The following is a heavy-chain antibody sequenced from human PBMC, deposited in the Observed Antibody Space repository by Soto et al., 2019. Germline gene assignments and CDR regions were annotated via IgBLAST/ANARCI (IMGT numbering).Heavy chain of an antibody. V-gene: IGHV4-39*01. J-gene: IGHJ5*02. CDR2: IYYSGST. D-gene: IGHD3-3*01. CDR1: GGSISSSSYY. CDR3: ARQVGTIFGVVIIRGWFDP. Sequence: SETLSLTCTVSGGSISSSSYYWGWIRQPPGKGLEWIGSIYYSGSTYYNPSLKSRVTISVDTSKNQFSLKLSSVTAADTAVYYCARQVGTIFGVVIIRGWFDPWGRGTLVTVS.